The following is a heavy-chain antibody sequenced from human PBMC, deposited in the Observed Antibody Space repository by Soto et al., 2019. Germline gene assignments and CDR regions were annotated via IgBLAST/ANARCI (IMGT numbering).Heavy chain of an antibody. J-gene: IGHJ4*02. CDR3: ARGRSSGGRARHCDY. D-gene: IGHD3-16*01. Sequence: QVQLQQWGAGLLKPSETLSLTCAVYGGSFSGYYWSWIRQPPGKGLEWIGEINHSGSTNYNPSLKSRVTISVDPSKNQFSLKLSSVTAADTAVYYCARGRSSGGRARHCDYWGQGTLVTVSS. V-gene: IGHV4-34*01. CDR2: INHSGST. CDR1: GGSFSGYY.